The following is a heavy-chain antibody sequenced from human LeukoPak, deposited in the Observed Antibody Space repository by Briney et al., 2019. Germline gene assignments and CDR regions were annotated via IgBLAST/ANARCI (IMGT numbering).Heavy chain of an antibody. J-gene: IGHJ4*02. V-gene: IGHV3-48*01. CDR1: GFTFSNYD. Sequence: GGSLRLSCAASGFTFSNYDLNWVRQAPGKGLEWVSYISGSGTTIFYADSVKGRFTISRDNVKNSLYLQMNSLRAEDTAVYYCARESSGWNENYWGRGTLVTVSS. CDR2: ISGSGTTI. D-gene: IGHD1-1*01. CDR3: ARESSGWNENY.